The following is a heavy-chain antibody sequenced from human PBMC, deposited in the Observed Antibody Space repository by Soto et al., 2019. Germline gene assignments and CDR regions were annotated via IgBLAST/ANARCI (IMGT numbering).Heavy chain of an antibody. CDR3: ARVSRIQLGYYFDY. D-gene: IGHD5-18*01. Sequence: ASVKVSCKASGYTFTSYAIHWVRQAPGQRLEWMGWINAGKGNTKYSQKFQGRVTITRDTSASTAYMELSSLRSEDTAVYYCARVSRIQLGYYFDYWGQGTLVTVSS. CDR2: INAGKGNT. J-gene: IGHJ4*02. V-gene: IGHV1-3*01. CDR1: GYTFTSYA.